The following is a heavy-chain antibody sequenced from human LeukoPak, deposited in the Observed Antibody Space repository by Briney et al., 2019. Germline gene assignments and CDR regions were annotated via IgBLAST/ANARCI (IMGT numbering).Heavy chain of an antibody. V-gene: IGHV3-21*01. CDR2: ISRSNIYK. CDR3: ANSRYDSSGYYGIIGY. Sequence: GGSLRLSCAASGFTFSSYTMNWVRLAPGKGLEWVSSISRSNIYKYYADSVKGRFTISRDNAKNSLYLQMNSLRAEDTAVYYCANSRYDSSGYYGIIGYWGQGTLVTVSS. D-gene: IGHD3-22*01. CDR1: GFTFSSYT. J-gene: IGHJ4*02.